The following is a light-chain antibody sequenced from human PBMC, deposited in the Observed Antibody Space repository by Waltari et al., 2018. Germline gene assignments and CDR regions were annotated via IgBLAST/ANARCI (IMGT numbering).Light chain of an antibody. CDR1: QSVNKY. CDR3: QNHERLPAT. J-gene: IGKJ1*01. V-gene: IGKV3-20*01. CDR2: AAS. Sequence: EVVLTQSPGTLSLSPGERATLSCMASQSVNKYLAWYQQRPGQAPRLLIYAASTRATGVPDRFSGSGFGTDFSLTISRLEPEDFAVYFCQNHERLPATFGQGTKVEIK.